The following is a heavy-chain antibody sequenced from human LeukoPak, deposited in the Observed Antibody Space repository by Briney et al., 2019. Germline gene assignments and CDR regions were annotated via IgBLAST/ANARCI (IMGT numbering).Heavy chain of an antibody. CDR3: ARVSGRVGDY. CDR1: GESFKRYY. V-gene: IGHV4-34*01. D-gene: IGHD3-10*01. Sequence: SDTLSPTCAVWGESFKRYYWSCIRQPPGKGLEWIGEINHSGSTNYNPSLKRRVTISVDTSKNQFSLKLSSVTAADTAVYYCARVSGRVGDYWGQGTMVTVSS. J-gene: IGHJ4*02. CDR2: INHSGST.